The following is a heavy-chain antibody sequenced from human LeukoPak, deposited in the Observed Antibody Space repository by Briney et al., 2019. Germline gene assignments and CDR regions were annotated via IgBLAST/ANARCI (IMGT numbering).Heavy chain of an antibody. CDR3: ARGSRSGDY. D-gene: IGHD3-10*01. Sequence: ASVKVSCKTSGYTFTNYDINWVRQATGQGLEWMGWMNPNSGNTGYAQKFQGRVTMTRNISTSTAYMELSSLRSEDTAVCYCARGSRSGDYWGQGTQVTVSS. CDR1: GYTFTNYD. J-gene: IGHJ4*02. CDR2: MNPNSGNT. V-gene: IGHV1-8*01.